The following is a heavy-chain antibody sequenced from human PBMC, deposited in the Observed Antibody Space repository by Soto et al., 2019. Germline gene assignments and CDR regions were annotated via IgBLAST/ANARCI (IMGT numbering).Heavy chain of an antibody. CDR1: GGSITSSSDY. CDR2: IYYSGST. V-gene: IGHV4-39*01. J-gene: IGHJ5*02. CDR3: ATQEVGGSYVYTFDP. Sequence: SETLSLTCTVAGGSITSSSDYWGWIRQPPGKGLEWIGSIYYSGSTYYNPSLKSRVTISVDTSKNQFSLKLSSVTAADTAVYYCATQEVGGSYVYTFDPWGQGTLVTVSS. D-gene: IGHD1-26*01.